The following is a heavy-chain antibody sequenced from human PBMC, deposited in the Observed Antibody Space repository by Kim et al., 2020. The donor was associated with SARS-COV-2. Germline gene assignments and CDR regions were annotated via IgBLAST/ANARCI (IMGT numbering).Heavy chain of an antibody. Sequence: ASVKVSCKASGYIFTSNDINWVRQAPGQGLEWMGWMNPDIGNTGFAQKFQGRLTMTSNTSISTAYMELSSLRSEDTAVYFCARGANWFRYWGQGTLVTVSS. CDR3: ARGANWFRY. CDR2: MNPDIGNT. CDR1: GYIFTSND. J-gene: IGHJ4*02. V-gene: IGHV1-8*01. D-gene: IGHD3-10*01.